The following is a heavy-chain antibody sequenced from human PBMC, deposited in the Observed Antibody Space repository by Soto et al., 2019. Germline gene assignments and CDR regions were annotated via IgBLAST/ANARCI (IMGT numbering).Heavy chain of an antibody. Sequence: SVKVSCKASGGTFSSYAISWVRQAPGQGLEWMGGIIPIFGTANYAQKFQGRVTITADESTSTAYMELSSLRSEDTAVYYCARSHPYFVVVVAAIAATGFDPWGQGTLVTVSS. CDR1: GGTFSSYA. V-gene: IGHV1-69*13. D-gene: IGHD2-15*01. J-gene: IGHJ5*02. CDR3: ARSHPYFVVVVAAIAATGFDP. CDR2: IIPIFGTA.